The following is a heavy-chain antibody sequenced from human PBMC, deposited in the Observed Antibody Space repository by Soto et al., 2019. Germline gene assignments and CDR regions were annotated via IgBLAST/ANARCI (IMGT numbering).Heavy chain of an antibody. CDR1: GDSISTVDYF. CDR3: ARGRYCLTGRCFPNWFDS. Sequence: ASETLSLTCSVSGDSISTVDYFWSWIRQPPGQALEYIGYIYKSTTTYYNPSFESRVAISLDTSKSQFSLTVTSVTAADTAVYFCARGRYCLTGRCFPNWFDSWGQGTLVTVSS. CDR2: IYKSTTT. V-gene: IGHV4-30-4*01. D-gene: IGHD2-15*01. J-gene: IGHJ5*01.